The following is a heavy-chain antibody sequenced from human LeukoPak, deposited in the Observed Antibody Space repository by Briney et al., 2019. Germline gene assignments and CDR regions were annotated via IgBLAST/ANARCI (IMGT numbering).Heavy chain of an antibody. D-gene: IGHD3-10*01. J-gene: IGHJ4*02. Sequence: GGSLRLSCAASGFTFSGSAMHWVRQASGKGLEWVGRIRSKANSYATAYAASVKGRFTISRDDSKNTAYLQMNSLKTEDTAVYYCTINVLLWFGELLGQWYWGQGTPVTVSS. CDR2: IRSKANSYAT. V-gene: IGHV3-73*01. CDR1: GFTFSGSA. CDR3: TINVLLWFGELLGQWY.